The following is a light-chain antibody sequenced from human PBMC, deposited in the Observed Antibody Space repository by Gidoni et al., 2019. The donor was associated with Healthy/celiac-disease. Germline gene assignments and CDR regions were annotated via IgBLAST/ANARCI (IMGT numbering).Light chain of an antibody. CDR1: QSISSY. Sequence: DLQLTQSPASLSASVGDRVTITCRARQSISSYLNWYQQKPGKAPKLLIYAASSLQSGVPSRFSGSGSGTDFTLTISSLQPEDCATYCCQQSYSTPRTFGQGTKVEIK. J-gene: IGKJ1*01. CDR2: AAS. V-gene: IGKV1-39*01. CDR3: QQSYSTPRT.